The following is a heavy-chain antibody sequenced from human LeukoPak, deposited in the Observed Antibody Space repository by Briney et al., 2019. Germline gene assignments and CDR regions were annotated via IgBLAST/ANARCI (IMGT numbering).Heavy chain of an antibody. D-gene: IGHD1-7*01. CDR3: TTDSDGLELRGYYYYYYMDV. CDR1: GFTFSSYA. CDR2: ISYDGSNK. Sequence: GGSLRLPCAASGFTFSSYAMHWVRQAPGKGLEWVAVISYDGSNKYYADSVKGRLTISRDNSKNTLYLQMNSLKTEDTAVYYCTTDSDGLELRGYYYYYYMDVWGKGTTVTVSS. J-gene: IGHJ6*03. V-gene: IGHV3-30-3*01.